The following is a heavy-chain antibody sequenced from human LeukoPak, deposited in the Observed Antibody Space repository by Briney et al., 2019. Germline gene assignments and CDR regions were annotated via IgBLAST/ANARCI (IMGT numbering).Heavy chain of an antibody. D-gene: IGHD3-3*01. CDR1: GYTFTSYG. CDR2: ISAYNGNT. Sequence: ASVKVSCKASGYTFTSYGISWVRQAPGQGLEWMGWISAYNGNTNYAQKLQGRVTMTTDTSTSTAYMELSSLRSDDTAVYYCARTTYYDFWSGYSIDSGRNFDYWGQGTLVTVSS. V-gene: IGHV1-18*01. CDR3: ARTTYYDFWSGYSIDSGRNFDY. J-gene: IGHJ4*02.